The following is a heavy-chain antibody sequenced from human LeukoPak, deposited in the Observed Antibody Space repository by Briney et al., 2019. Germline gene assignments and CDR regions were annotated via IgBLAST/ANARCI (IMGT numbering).Heavy chain of an antibody. Sequence: SETLSLTCTVSGGSISSSGYYWGWIRQPPGKGLEWIASIYYSGSTYYNPSLKSRVTISVDTSKNQFSLKLSSVTAADTAVYYCARDQGGRGFDPWGQGTLVTVSS. V-gene: IGHV4-39*07. CDR3: ARDQGGRGFDP. D-gene: IGHD2-15*01. CDR2: IYYSGST. J-gene: IGHJ5*02. CDR1: GGSISSSGYY.